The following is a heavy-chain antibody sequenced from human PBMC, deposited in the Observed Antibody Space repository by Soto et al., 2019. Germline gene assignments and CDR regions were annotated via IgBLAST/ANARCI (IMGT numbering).Heavy chain of an antibody. J-gene: IGHJ4*02. D-gene: IGHD2-15*01. CDR2: FNFDGSRS. CDR1: GFTFNSFW. CDR3: VGDPEYNQHDWRFDS. V-gene: IGHV3-74*01. Sequence: VQLVESGGGLVQPGGSLRLSCAASGFTFNSFWMHWVRQVPGEGLVWVSRFNFDGSRSHYADSVKGRFTVSGDNAKNTLYLQIRNRRAEDSFVLYVVGDPEYNQHDWRFDSWGQGTLVTVSS.